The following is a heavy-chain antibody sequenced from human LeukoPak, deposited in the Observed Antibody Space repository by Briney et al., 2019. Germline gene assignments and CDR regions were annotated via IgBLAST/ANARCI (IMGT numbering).Heavy chain of an antibody. D-gene: IGHD3-22*01. J-gene: IGHJ4*02. CDR1: GFTFAIYA. CDR2: ISYDVNNK. CDR3: ARDLVGGWDDSSGYYYGYFDY. V-gene: IGHV3-30-3*01. Sequence: GGSLRLSCAASGFTFAIYAIHWVRQAPGKGLEWVAVISYDVNNKYYADSVKGRFTISRDNSKNTLYLQMNSLRAEDTAVYYCARDLVGGWDDSSGYYYGYFDYWGQGTPVTVSS.